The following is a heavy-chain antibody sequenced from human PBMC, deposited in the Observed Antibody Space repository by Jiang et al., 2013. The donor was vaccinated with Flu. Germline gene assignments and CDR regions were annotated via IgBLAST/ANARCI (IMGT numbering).Heavy chain of an antibody. V-gene: IGHV5-51*01. CDR2: IFPNDADT. CDR1: GYRFANFW. CDR3: VRVFHSNNFFGRTGRFEY. Sequence: GAEVKKPGESLKISCQGSGYRFANFWIGWVRQTPGRGLEWLGIIFPNDADTRYSPSFQGQVTISADTSTSTVSLRWNSLKVSDTAIYYCVRVFHSNNFFGRTGRFEYWGQGALVTVSS. J-gene: IGHJ1*01. D-gene: IGHD4-11*01.